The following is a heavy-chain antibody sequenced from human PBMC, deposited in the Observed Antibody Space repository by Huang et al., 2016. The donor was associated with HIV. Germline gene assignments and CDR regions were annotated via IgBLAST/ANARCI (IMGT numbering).Heavy chain of an antibody. D-gene: IGHD3-22*01. J-gene: IGHJ4*02. Sequence: QVQLVQSGAEVKKPGASVKVSCKASGFNFNNYDFNWVRQASGQGLEWMGWMNRKGGKPGYAQKFKVRVTITRNTSITTAYMELRSLRSEDTAVYYCARARGFLYDSTGYYSRYYFDSWGQGTLVTISS. CDR1: GFNFNNYD. CDR2: MNRKGGKP. V-gene: IGHV1-8*03. CDR3: ARARGFLYDSTGYYSRYYFDS.